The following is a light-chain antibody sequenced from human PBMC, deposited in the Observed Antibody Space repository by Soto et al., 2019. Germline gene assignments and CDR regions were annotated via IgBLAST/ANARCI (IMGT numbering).Light chain of an antibody. CDR1: NNDVGAYTY. J-gene: IGLJ3*02. Sequence: QSALTQPASVSGSPGQSITISCTGTNNDVGAYTYVSWYQQHPGKAPRLIIYEVNKRPSGVPDRFSGSKSGYTASLTVSGLQTEDEAFYYCSSSAGIYHYLVFGGGTKLTVL. CDR3: SSSAGIYHYLV. CDR2: EVN. V-gene: IGLV2-8*01.